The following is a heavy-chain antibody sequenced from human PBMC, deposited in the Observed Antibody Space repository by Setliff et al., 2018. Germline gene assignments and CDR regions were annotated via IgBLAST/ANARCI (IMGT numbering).Heavy chain of an antibody. J-gene: IGHJ4*02. D-gene: IGHD5-18*01. V-gene: IGHV1-2*02. CDR2: INPNSGGT. CDR1: GYTFTGYY. Sequence: ASVKVSCKASGYTFTGYYMHWVRQALGQGLEWVGWINPNSGGTNYAQKFQGRVTMTRDTSMSTVYMELNSLRSEDTAVYYCARGSEAIQLWPYCDYWGQGTLVTVSS. CDR3: ARGSEAIQLWPYCDY.